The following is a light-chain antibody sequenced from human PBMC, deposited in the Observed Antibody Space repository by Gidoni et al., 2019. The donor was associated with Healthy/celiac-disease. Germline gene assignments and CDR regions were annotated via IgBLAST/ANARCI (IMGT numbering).Light chain of an antibody. CDR3: QQSYSTPLT. V-gene: IGKV1-39*01. CDR2: AAS. J-gene: IGKJ4*01. CDR1: QSISSY. Sequence: IQMTQSPSSLSASVGDRVTITCRASQSISSYLNWYQHKPGKAPNLLIYAASSLQSGVPSRFSGSGSGTDFTLTISSLQPEDFATYYCQQSYSTPLTVGGGTKVEIK.